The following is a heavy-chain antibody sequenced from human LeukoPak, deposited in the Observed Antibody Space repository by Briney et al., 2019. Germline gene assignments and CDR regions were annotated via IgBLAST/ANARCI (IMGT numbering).Heavy chain of an antibody. V-gene: IGHV3-49*04. CDR1: GFTFGDYA. Sequence: GGSLRLSCTASGFTFGDYAMSWVRQAPGKGLEWVGFIRSKAYGGTTEYAASVKGRFTISRDDSKSIAYLQMNSLKTEDTAVYYCTRFALGAYWYMDVWGKGTTVTVSS. CDR2: IRSKAYGGTT. D-gene: IGHD2-8*02. CDR3: TRFALGAYWYMDV. J-gene: IGHJ6*03.